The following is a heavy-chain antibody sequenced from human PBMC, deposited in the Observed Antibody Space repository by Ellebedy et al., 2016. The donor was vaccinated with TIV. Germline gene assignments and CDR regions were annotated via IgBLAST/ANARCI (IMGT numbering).Heavy chain of an antibody. V-gene: IGHV1-18*01. D-gene: IGHD6-19*01. CDR2: ISAYNGNT. CDR3: ARDLQSYSSGWYARFDP. Sequence: AASVKVSCKASNYFFTTYGISWVRQAPGQGLEWMGWISAYNGNTNYAQRLHGRVTMTTDTSSSTAYMELRSLRSDDTAVYYCARDLQSYSSGWYARFDPWGQGTLVTVSS. CDR1: NYFFTTYG. J-gene: IGHJ5*02.